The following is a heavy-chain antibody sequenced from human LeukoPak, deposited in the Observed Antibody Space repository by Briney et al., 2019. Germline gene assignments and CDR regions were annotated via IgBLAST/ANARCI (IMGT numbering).Heavy chain of an antibody. CDR1: GGSISSGDYY. CDR2: IYYSGST. D-gene: IGHD6-13*01. V-gene: IGHV4-30-4*01. J-gene: IGHJ4*02. Sequence: NPSQTLSLTCTVSGGSISSGDYYWSWIPQPPGKGLDWIGYIYYSGSTYYNPSLKSRVTISVDTSKNQFSLKLSSVTAADTAVYYCAGAEIAAAGTFDYWGQGTLVTVSS. CDR3: AGAEIAAAGTFDY.